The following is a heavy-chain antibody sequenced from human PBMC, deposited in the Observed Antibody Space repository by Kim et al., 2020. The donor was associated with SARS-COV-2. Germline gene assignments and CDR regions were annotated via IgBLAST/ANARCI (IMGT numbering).Heavy chain of an antibody. V-gene: IGHV3-23*01. CDR3: AIVASKLRFLNFEY. Sequence: ADSVKGRFTISRDNSKNTLYLQLNSLRAEDTPVYYCAIVASKLRFLNFEYWGQGTLVTVSP. D-gene: IGHD3-3*01. J-gene: IGHJ4*02.